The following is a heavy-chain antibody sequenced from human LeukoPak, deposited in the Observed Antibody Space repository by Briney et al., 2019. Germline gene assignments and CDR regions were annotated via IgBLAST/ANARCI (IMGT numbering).Heavy chain of an antibody. J-gene: IGHJ6*03. Sequence: SETLSLTCTVSGGSISSYYCSSIRQPPGKGLEWIGYIYYSESTNYNPSLKSRVTISVDTSKNQFSLKLSSVTAADTAVYYCARGVALGYFGLSYMDGWGKGTTVTISS. D-gene: IGHD3-9*01. V-gene: IGHV4-59*01. CDR1: GGSISSYY. CDR3: ARGVALGYFGLSYMDG. CDR2: IYYSEST.